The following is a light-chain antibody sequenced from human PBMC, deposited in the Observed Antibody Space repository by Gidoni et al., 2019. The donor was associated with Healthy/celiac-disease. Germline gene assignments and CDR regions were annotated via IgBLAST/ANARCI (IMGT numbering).Light chain of an antibody. CDR3: AAWADSLNGVV. J-gene: IGLJ2*01. V-gene: IGLV1-44*01. Sequence: QSVLTQPPPASGTPGQRVTISCSGSSSNIGSNTVNWYQQLPGTAPKLLIYSNNQRPSCVPDRFSGSKSGTSASLAISGLQSEDEADYYCAAWADSLNGVVFGGGTKLTVL. CDR2: SNN. CDR1: SSNIGSNT.